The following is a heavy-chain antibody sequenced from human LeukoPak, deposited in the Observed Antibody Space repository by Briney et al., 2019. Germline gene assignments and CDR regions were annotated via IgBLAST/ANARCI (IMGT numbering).Heavy chain of an antibody. CDR3: ASEATRPGAFDI. D-gene: IGHD1-26*01. Sequence: GGSLRLSCAASGFTFSSYAMSWVRQAPGKGLEWVSVIYSGGSTYYADSVKGRFTISRDNSKNTLYLQMNSLRAEDTAVYYCASEATRPGAFDIWGQGTMVTVSS. CDR2: IYSGGST. V-gene: IGHV3-66*01. J-gene: IGHJ3*02. CDR1: GFTFSSYA.